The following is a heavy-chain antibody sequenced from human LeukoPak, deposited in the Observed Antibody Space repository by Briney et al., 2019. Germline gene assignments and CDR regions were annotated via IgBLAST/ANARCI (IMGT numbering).Heavy chain of an antibody. CDR3: ARGPPWGNAFDI. CDR1: GGSISSYY. D-gene: IGHD3-16*01. CDR2: IYYSGST. J-gene: IGHJ3*02. V-gene: IGHV4-59*01. Sequence: PSETLSLTCTVSGGSISSYYWSWIRQPPGKGLEWIGYIYYSGSTNYNPSLKSRVTISVDTSKNRFSLKLSSVTAADTAVYYCARGPPWGNAFDIWGQGTMVTVSS.